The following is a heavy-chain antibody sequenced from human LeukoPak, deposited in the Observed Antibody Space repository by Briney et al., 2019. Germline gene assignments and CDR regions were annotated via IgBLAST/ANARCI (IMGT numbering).Heavy chain of an antibody. D-gene: IGHD1-26*01. V-gene: IGHV5-51*01. Sequence: GESLKISCKGSGYSFTNYWIGWVRQMPGKGLEWMGIIYPGDSDTRYSPSFQGQVTISADKSISTAYLQWSSLKASDTAMYYCAGDRGDSGSYYDYWGQGTLVTVSS. CDR1: GYSFTNYW. J-gene: IGHJ4*02. CDR2: IYPGDSDT. CDR3: AGDRGDSGSYYDY.